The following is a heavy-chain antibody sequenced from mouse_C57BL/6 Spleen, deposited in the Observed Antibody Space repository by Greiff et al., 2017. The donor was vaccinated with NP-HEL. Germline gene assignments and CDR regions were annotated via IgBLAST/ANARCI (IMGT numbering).Heavy chain of an antibody. CDR2: ISSGSSTI. J-gene: IGHJ3*01. CDR1: GFTFSDYG. V-gene: IGHV5-17*01. CDR3: ARGRGFAY. D-gene: IGHD1-1*01. Sequence: EVRVVESGGGLVKPGGSLKLSCAASGFTFSDYGMHWVRQAPEKGLEWVAYISSGSSTIYYADTVKGRFTISRDNAKNTLFLQMTSRRSEDTAMYYCARGRGFAYWGQGTLVTVSA.